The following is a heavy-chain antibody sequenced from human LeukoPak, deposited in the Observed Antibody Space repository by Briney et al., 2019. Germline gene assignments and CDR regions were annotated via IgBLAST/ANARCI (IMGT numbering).Heavy chain of an antibody. D-gene: IGHD2-15*01. J-gene: IGHJ3*02. CDR2: IYSGGTT. CDR1: GFTVSSDY. CDR3: ARGYCSGGSCYNWGAFDI. Sequence: GGSLRLSCSASGFTVSSDYMSWVRQAPGKGLAWLSVIYSGGTTYYADSVKGRFTISRDNSKNTVYLQMNSLRVEDTAVYYCARGYCSGGSCYNWGAFDIWGQGTMVTVSS. V-gene: IGHV3-66*01.